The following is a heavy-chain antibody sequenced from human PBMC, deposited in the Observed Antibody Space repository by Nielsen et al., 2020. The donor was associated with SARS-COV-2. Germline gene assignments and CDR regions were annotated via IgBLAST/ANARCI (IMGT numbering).Heavy chain of an antibody. Sequence: GGSLRLSCAASGFTFSSYSMNWVRQAPGKGLEWVSSISSSSSYIYYADSVKGRFTISRDNAKNSLYLQMNSLRAEDTAVYYCARTPTDYGDYRYYYYGMDVWDQGTTVTVSS. CDR1: GFTFSSYS. D-gene: IGHD4-17*01. J-gene: IGHJ6*02. CDR2: ISSSSSYI. V-gene: IGHV3-21*01. CDR3: ARTPTDYGDYRYYYYGMDV.